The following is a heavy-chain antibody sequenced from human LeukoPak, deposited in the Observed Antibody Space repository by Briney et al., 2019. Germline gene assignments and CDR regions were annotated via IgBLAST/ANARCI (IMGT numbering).Heavy chain of an antibody. V-gene: IGHV3-7*01. J-gene: IGHJ4*02. CDR1: GFTFNNYW. Sequence: PGGSLRLSCAASGFTFNNYWMGWVRQAPGKGLEWVANIKEDGSEKNYVDSVKGRFTISRDNAKNSLYLQMNSLRAEDTAVYYCARGYCSGGSCYRYEDYWGQGTLVTVSS. CDR2: IKEDGSEK. D-gene: IGHD2-15*01. CDR3: ARGYCSGGSCYRYEDY.